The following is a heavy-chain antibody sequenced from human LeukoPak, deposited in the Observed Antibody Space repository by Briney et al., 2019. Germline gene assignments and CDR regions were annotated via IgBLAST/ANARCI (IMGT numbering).Heavy chain of an antibody. CDR1: GFTFSSYS. Sequence: GGSLRLSCAASGFTFSSYSMNWVRQAPGKGLEWVSSISRSSRYIYYADSVKGRFTISRDNAKNSLYLQMNSLRAEDTAVYYCARDRLDIVATIRAFDYWGQGTLVTVSS. CDR2: ISRSSRYI. J-gene: IGHJ4*02. D-gene: IGHD5-12*01. V-gene: IGHV3-21*01. CDR3: ARDRLDIVATIRAFDY.